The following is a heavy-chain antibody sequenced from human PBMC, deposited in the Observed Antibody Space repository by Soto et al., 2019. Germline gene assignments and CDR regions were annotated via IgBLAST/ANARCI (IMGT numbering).Heavy chain of an antibody. J-gene: IGHJ3*02. CDR3: ARGRYNSNKGAFDI. CDR1: VGSISSNDYY. CDR2: IYYSGST. D-gene: IGHD1-20*01. Sequence: SETLCLTCTFSVGSISSNDYYWSGIRQPPGKGLEWIGYIYYSGSTYYNPSLKSRVTISADTSKTQFSLKLTSVTAADTAVYYRARGRYNSNKGAFDIWGQGTVVTVSS. V-gene: IGHV4-30-4*01.